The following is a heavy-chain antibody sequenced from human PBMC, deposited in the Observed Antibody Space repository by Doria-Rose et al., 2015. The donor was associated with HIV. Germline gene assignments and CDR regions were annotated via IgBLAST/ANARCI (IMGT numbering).Heavy chain of an antibody. CDR3: ARIKSSRWYHKYYFDF. CDR2: IFSDDER. Sequence: QITLKESGPVLVKPTETLTLTCTVSGVSLSSPGMGVSWIRQPPGKALEWLANIFSDDERSYTTSLKSRLTISRGTSKSQVVLTMTDMDPLDTATYYCARIKSSRWYHKYYFDFWGQGTLVIVSA. J-gene: IGHJ4*02. CDR1: GVSLSSPGMG. D-gene: IGHD6-13*01. V-gene: IGHV2-26*01.